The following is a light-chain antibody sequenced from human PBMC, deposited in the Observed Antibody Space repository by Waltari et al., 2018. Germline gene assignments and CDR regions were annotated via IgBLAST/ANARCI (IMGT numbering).Light chain of an antibody. J-gene: IGKJ4*01. Sequence: EVVMTQSPATLAVSPGERVTLSCKASQSMDNNLAWYQQKPGQAPRLLIYAASTRATGVPARFSGSGSGTDFTLTISSLQSEDCAVFYCQQYNRWPPLTFGGGTKVEIK. V-gene: IGKV3-15*01. CDR3: QQYNRWPPLT. CDR1: QSMDNN. CDR2: AAS.